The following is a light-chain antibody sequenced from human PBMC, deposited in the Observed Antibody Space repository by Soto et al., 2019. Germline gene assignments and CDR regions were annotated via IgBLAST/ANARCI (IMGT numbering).Light chain of an antibody. J-gene: IGKJ1*01. CDR3: QQYNNCLWT. CDR1: QSVNSN. Sequence: EIVMTQSPATLSVSPGERATLSCRASQSVNSNLVWYQQTRGQAPRLLIYGASTRATGVPGRFSGSGYGTEFTLTISSLQSEDFAVYYCQQYNNCLWTFGQGTKVEIK. CDR2: GAS. V-gene: IGKV3-15*01.